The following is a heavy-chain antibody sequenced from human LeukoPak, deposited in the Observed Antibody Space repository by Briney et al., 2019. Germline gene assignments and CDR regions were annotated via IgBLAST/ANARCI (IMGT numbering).Heavy chain of an antibody. CDR2: IIPILDIA. J-gene: IGHJ6*04. CDR3: ARDQGVTDPPPYALHV. Sequence: GASVKVSCTASGGTFSSYAISWVRQAPGQGLESMGRIIPILDIATYAPKFRGRVTITADKSTSTAYMELSSLSSDDTAVYYCARDQGVTDPPPYALHVWGEGPTVTVSS. D-gene: IGHD2-21*02. V-gene: IGHV1-69*04. CDR1: GGTFSSYA.